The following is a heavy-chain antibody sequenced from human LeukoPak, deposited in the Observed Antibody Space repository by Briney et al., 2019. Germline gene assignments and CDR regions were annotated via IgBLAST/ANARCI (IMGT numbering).Heavy chain of an antibody. J-gene: IGHJ4*02. V-gene: IGHV4-30-4*08. CDR1: GGSISSGDYY. CDR2: IYYSGST. D-gene: IGHD3-3*01. Sequence: SETLSLTCTVSGGSISSGDYYWSWIRQPPGKGLEWIGYIYYSGSTYYNPSLKSRVTISVDTSKNQFSLKLSSVTAADTAVYYCASVRDFWSGSIWDYWGQGTLVTVSS. CDR3: ASVRDFWSGSIWDY.